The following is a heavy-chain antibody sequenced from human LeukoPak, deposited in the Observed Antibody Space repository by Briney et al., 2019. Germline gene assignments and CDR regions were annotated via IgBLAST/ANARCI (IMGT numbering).Heavy chain of an antibody. V-gene: IGHV3-7*01. Sequence: GGSLRLSCAASGLIVSSNYMSWVRQAPGKGLEWVANIKQDGSEKYYVDSVKGRFTISRDNAKNSLYLQMNSLRAEDTAVYYCARIGRGSGEYDYWGQGTLVTVSS. D-gene: IGHD3-10*01. CDR2: IKQDGSEK. CDR1: GLIVSSNY. CDR3: ARIGRGSGEYDY. J-gene: IGHJ4*02.